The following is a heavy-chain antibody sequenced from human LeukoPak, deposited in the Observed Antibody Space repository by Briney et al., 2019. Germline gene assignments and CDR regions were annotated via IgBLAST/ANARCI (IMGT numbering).Heavy chain of an antibody. D-gene: IGHD5-18*01. J-gene: IGHJ4*02. Sequence: ASVKVSCKASGYTFTGYYMHWVRQAPGQGLEWMGRINPDSGGTNYAQKFQGRVTMTRDTSISTAYMELRSLRSDDTAVYYCAIGDTAISDYWGQGTLVTVSS. CDR3: AIGDTAISDY. CDR2: INPDSGGT. V-gene: IGHV1-2*06. CDR1: GYTFTGYY.